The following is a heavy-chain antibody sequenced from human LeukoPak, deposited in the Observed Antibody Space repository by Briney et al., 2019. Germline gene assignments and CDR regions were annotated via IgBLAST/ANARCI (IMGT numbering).Heavy chain of an antibody. CDR3: GRDLGGRTGY. D-gene: IGHD1-26*01. Sequence: GGSLRLSCAVSGCTFRTYWMHWVRQVPGEGLVWVSRINEDGSITNYADSVKGRFTISRDNAKNTLYLQMNSLRAEDTAVYYCGRDLGGRTGYCGQGTPGTVSP. V-gene: IGHV3-74*01. J-gene: IGHJ4*02. CDR1: GCTFRTYW. CDR2: INEDGSIT.